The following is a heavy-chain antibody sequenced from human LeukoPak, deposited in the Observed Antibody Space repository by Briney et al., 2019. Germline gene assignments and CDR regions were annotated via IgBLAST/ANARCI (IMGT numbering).Heavy chain of an antibody. V-gene: IGHV4-59*08. CDR1: GFTFSSYY. D-gene: IGHD6-13*01. J-gene: IGHJ4*02. CDR2: LDYSGSP. Sequence: PGGTLSLTCAASGFTFSSYYRRWIRQAPGKGLEWIGFLDYSGSPNYNPSFKSRLTVSEDTSKNQFSLKLRSVTAADTAVYYCARHGGSWTFDYWGQGTLVTVSS. CDR3: ARHGGSWTFDY.